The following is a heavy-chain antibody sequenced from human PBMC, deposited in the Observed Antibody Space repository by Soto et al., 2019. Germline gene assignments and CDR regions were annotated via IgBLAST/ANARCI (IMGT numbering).Heavy chain of an antibody. CDR2: ISHDGSDK. CDR3: AKENQHLVHDY. J-gene: IGHJ4*02. CDR1: GFTFRNYG. Sequence: QVQRVESGGGVVRPGRSLRLTCAASGFTFRNYGMHWVRQAPGKGLEWVAVISHDGSDKYYADSMKGRFIISRDNSENTLFLNMNSLKPEDTAVYYCAKENQHLVHDYWGQGTLVTVSS. V-gene: IGHV3-30*18. D-gene: IGHD6-13*01.